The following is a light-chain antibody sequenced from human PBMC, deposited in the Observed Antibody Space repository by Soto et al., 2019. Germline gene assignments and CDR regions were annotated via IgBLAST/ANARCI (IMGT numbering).Light chain of an antibody. CDR3: QQYYSYPRT. CDR2: AAS. J-gene: IGKJ4*01. CDR1: QGISSY. Sequence: AIRMTQSPSSLSASTGDRVTITCRASQGISSYLAWYQQKPGKAPKLLIYAASTLQSGVPSRFSGSGSGIDFTLTISCLQSEDFATYYCQQYYSYPRTFGGGTKVEIK. V-gene: IGKV1-8*01.